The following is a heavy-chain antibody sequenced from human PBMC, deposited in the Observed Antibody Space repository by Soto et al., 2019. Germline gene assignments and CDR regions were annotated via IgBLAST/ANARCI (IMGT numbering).Heavy chain of an antibody. J-gene: IGHJ6*02. CDR2: ISYDGSNK. CDR1: GFTFSSYA. CDR3: AREGSYSNYGMDV. V-gene: IGHV3-30-3*01. Sequence: GGSLRLSCAASGFTFSSYAMHWVRQAPGKGLEWVAVISYDGSNKYYADSVKGRFTISRDNTKNTLYLQMNSLRAEDTAVYYCAREGSYSNYGMDVWGQGTTVTVSS. D-gene: IGHD1-26*01.